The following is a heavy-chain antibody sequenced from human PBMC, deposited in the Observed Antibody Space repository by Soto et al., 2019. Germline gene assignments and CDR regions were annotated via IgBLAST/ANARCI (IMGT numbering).Heavy chain of an antibody. D-gene: IGHD3-3*01. CDR3: ARTGPLFWSGYSSFDY. CDR2: IYYSGST. V-gene: IGHV4-59*01. J-gene: IGHJ4*02. CDR1: GGSISSYY. Sequence: SETLSLTCTVSGGSISSYYWSWIRQPPGKGLEWIGYIYYSGSTNYNPSLKSRVTISVDTSKNQFSLKLSSVTAADTAMYYCARTGPLFWSGYSSFDYWGQGTLVTVSS.